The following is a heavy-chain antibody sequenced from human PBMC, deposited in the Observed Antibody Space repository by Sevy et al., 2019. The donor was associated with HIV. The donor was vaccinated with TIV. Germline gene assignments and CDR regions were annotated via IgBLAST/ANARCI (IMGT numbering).Heavy chain of an antibody. J-gene: IGHJ4*02. CDR2: ISYDGSNK. CDR3: ARGIVVVVAAGPWNY. CDR1: GFTFSSYA. V-gene: IGHV3-30-3*01. D-gene: IGHD2-15*01. Sequence: GGSLRLSCAASGFTFSSYAMHWVRQAPGKGLEWVAVISYDGSNKYYTDSVKCRFTISRDNSKNTLYLQMNSLIAEDTAVYYCARGIVVVVAAGPWNYWGQGTLVTVSS.